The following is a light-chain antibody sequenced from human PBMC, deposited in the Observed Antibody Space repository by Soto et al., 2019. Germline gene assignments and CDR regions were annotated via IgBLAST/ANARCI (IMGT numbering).Light chain of an antibody. CDR1: SSNLGAPYD. V-gene: IGLV1-40*01. J-gene: IGLJ1*01. CDR3: QSYDSSLSGYV. CDR2: GNN. Sequence: QSVLTQPPSVSAAPGQTVIISCRGSSSNLGAPYDVNWFRQLPGTVPRLLIYGNNNRPSGVPDRFSGSKSGTSASLAITGLQAEDEADYYCQSYDSSLSGYVFGTGTKVTVL.